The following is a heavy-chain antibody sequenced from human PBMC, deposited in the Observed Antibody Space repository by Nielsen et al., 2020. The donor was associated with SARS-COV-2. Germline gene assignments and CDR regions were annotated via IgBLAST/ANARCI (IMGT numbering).Heavy chain of an antibody. Sequence: ASVKVSCKASGYTFTSYYMHWVRQAPGQGLEWMGIINPSGGSTSYAQKFQGRVTMTRDTPTSTVYMELSSLRSEDTAVYYCARESVVGIFGVVITYGMDVWGQGTTVTVSS. CDR3: ARESVVGIFGVVITYGMDV. V-gene: IGHV1-46*01. CDR2: INPSGGST. D-gene: IGHD3-3*01. J-gene: IGHJ6*02. CDR1: GYTFTSYY.